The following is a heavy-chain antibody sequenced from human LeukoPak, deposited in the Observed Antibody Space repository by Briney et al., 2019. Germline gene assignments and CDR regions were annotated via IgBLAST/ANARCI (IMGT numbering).Heavy chain of an antibody. D-gene: IGHD5-12*01. V-gene: IGHV3-30*18. CDR3: AKDLPGYSGYDYRPTDYYYGMDV. CDR2: ISYDGSNK. Sequence: GRSLRLSCAASGFTFSSYGMHWVRQAPGKGLEWVAVISYDGSNKYYADSVKGRFTISRDNSKNTLYLQMNSLRAEDTAVYYCAKDLPGYSGYDYRPTDYYYGMDVWGQGTTATVSS. J-gene: IGHJ6*02. CDR1: GFTFSSYG.